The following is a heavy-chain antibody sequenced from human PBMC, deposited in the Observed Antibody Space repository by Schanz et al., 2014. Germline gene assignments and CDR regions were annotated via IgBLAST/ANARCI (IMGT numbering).Heavy chain of an antibody. CDR2: ISYDGSNK. CDR1: GFTLSSYA. J-gene: IGHJ4*02. CDR3: ARDRGYCSGGSCLTVDY. V-gene: IGHV3-30-3*01. Sequence: QVQLVESGGGVVQPGRSLRLSCAAYGFTLSSYAMHWVRQAPGKGLEWVAVISYDGSNKYYADSVKGRFTISRDNSKNTLYLQMNTLRAEDTAVYYCARDRGYCSGGSCLTVDYWGQGTLVNVSS. D-gene: IGHD2-15*01.